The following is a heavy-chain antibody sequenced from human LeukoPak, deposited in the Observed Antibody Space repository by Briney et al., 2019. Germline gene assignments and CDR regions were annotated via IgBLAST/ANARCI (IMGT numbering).Heavy chain of an antibody. CDR1: GYTFTGYY. Sequence: ASVKVSCKASGYTFTGYYMHWVRQAPGQGLEWMGWINPNSGGTNYAQKFQGRVTMTRDTSISTAYMELSRLRSDDTAVYYCARSEVSGDQLLYDYWGQGTLVTVSS. J-gene: IGHJ4*02. CDR3: ARSEVSGDQLLYDY. V-gene: IGHV1-2*02. D-gene: IGHD2-2*02. CDR2: INPNSGGT.